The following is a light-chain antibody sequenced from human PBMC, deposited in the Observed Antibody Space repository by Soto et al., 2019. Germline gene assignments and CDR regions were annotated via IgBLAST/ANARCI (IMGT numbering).Light chain of an antibody. CDR3: HQYGTAPLT. Sequence: EIVLTQCPGTLSLSPWERPTLSCRASRTVSSSYLAWCQQQPGQAPRLXXYGXSSSANGSPDSLSGSGSGTDFTRPISRLDPEDCYGYYWHQYGTAPLTFGPGTKVDIK. CDR2: GXS. V-gene: IGKV3-20*01. J-gene: IGKJ3*01. CDR1: RTVSSSY.